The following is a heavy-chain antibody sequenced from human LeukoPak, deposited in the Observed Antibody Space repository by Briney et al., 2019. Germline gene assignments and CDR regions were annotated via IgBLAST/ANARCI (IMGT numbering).Heavy chain of an antibody. Sequence: GGSLRLSCAVSGFTVSSNYMSWVRQAPGKGLEWVSIIYSGGSTDYADSVKGRFAISRDNSKNTLYLPMNSLRAEDTALYYCAKGGYCSGGTCYPMDVWGQGTTVTVSS. CDR2: IYSGGST. V-gene: IGHV3-53*01. CDR3: AKGGYCSGGTCYPMDV. D-gene: IGHD2-15*01. J-gene: IGHJ6*02. CDR1: GFTVSSNY.